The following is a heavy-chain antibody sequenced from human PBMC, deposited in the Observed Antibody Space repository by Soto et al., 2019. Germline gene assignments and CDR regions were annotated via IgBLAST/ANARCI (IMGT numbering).Heavy chain of an antibody. CDR2: IYYSGST. J-gene: IGHJ4*02. V-gene: IGHV4-31*03. CDR1: GCSMSSGGYY. CDR3: ASFYYYDSSGYFDY. D-gene: IGHD3-22*01. Sequence: TLCLTCPVAGCSMSSGGYYWSWIRQHPGKGLEWIGYIYYSGSTYYNPSLKSRVTISVDTSKNQFSLKLSSVTAADTAVYYCASFYYYDSSGYFDYWGQGTLVTVSS.